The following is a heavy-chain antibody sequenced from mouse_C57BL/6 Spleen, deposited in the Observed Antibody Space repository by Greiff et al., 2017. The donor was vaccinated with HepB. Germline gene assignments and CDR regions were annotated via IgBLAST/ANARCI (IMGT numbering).Heavy chain of an antibody. CDR2: IYPRSGNT. CDR3: ARRFTTVVALDY. V-gene: IGHV1-81*01. D-gene: IGHD1-1*01. CDR1: GYTFTSYG. Sequence: QVQLQQSGAELARPGASVKLSCKASGYTFTSYGISWVKQRTGQGLEWIGEIYPRSGNTYYNEKFKGKATLTADKSSSTAYLELRSLTSEDSAVYFCARRFTTVVALDYWGQGTTLTVSS. J-gene: IGHJ2*01.